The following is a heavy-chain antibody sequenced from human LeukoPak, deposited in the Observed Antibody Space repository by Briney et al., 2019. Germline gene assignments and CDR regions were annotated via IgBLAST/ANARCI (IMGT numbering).Heavy chain of an antibody. D-gene: IGHD3-22*01. CDR1: GFTFSSYA. J-gene: IGHJ5*02. CDR3: AKENYYDSGGYPLGGS. V-gene: IGHV3-23*01. CDR2: ISGSGDT. Sequence: GGSLRLSCAASGFTFSSYAMSWVRQSPGKGLEWVSAISGSGDTYYAASVKGRFTVARDNSKNTLFLKMNSLRAEDTAVYYCAKENYYDSGGYPLGGSWGQGTLVTVSS.